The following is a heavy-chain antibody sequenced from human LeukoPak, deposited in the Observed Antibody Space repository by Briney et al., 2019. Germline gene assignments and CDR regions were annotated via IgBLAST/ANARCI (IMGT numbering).Heavy chain of an antibody. V-gene: IGHV4-39*01. CDR1: GGSISSSSYY. CDR3: ARLYYYYYYMDV. CDR2: IYYSGST. J-gene: IGHJ6*03. Sequence: SETLSLTCTVSGGSISSSSYYWGWIRQPPGKGLEWIGTIYYSGSTYYSPSLKSRVTISVDTSQNQFSLTVNSVTAADTAVYYCARLYYYYYYMDVWGKGTTDTVSS.